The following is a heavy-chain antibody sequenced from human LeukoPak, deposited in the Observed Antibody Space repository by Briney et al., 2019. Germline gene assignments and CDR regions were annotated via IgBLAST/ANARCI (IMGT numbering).Heavy chain of an antibody. V-gene: IGHV3-48*03. CDR1: GFTFSSYE. D-gene: IGHD3-16*01. CDR2: ISNGGSTI. J-gene: IGHJ3*02. Sequence: PGGSLRLSCEASGFTFSSYEMNWVRQAPGMGLEWVSYISNGGSTIYYADSVKGRFTISRDNAKNSLYLQMNSLRDEDTAVYYCARGDDSQQRNDALDIWGQGTMVTVSS. CDR3: ARGDDSQQRNDALDI.